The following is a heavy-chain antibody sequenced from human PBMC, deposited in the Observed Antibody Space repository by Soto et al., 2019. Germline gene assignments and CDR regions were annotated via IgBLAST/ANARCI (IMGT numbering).Heavy chain of an antibody. V-gene: IGHV3-64D*06. CDR1: GFPFSSYA. J-gene: IGHJ6*02. CDR3: AKLLRYFDPSTLFDGMDV. CDR2: ISRNGGRT. D-gene: IGHD3-9*01. Sequence: PGGSLRLSCSASGFPFSSYAMHWVRQAPGKGLEYVSAISRNGGRTYYADSVKGRFTISRDNSKSTLYLQMSSLRAEDTAVYYFAKLLRYFDPSTLFDGMDVLGQGTTVSVSS.